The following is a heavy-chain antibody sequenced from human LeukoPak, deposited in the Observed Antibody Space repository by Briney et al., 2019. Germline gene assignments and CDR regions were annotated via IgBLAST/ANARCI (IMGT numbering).Heavy chain of an antibody. V-gene: IGHV4-39*02. CDR1: GVSISSSSYY. D-gene: IGHD3-10*01. Sequence: SETLSLTCTVSGVSISSSSYYWGWIRQPPGKGLEWIGSIYYSGSAYYNPSLKSRVTISVDTSKNQFSLKLSSVTAADTAVYYCAREPRRQYGSGSYYDYWGQGTLVTVSS. CDR3: AREPRRQYGSGSYYDY. CDR2: IYYSGSA. J-gene: IGHJ4*02.